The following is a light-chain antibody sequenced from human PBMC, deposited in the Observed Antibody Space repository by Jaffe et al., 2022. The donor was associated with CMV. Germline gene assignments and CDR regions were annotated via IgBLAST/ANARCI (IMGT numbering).Light chain of an antibody. CDR2: EVR. CDR3: CSYARSSTLEI. Sequence: QSALTQPASVSGSPGQSITISCSGTSSDAGSYDLVSWYQQHPGKAPKLLIYEVRKRPSGVSDRFSGSKSGNTASLTISGLQAEDEADYYCCSYARSSTLEIFGGGTKLTVL. CDR1: SSDAGSYDL. V-gene: IGLV2-23*02. J-gene: IGLJ2*01.